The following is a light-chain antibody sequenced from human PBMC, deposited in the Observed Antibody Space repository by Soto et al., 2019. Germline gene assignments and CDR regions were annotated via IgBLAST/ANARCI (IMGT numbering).Light chain of an antibody. V-gene: IGLV2-14*03. CDR3: ASKTTSSTVL. CDR1: SSDIGAYEH. J-gene: IGLJ2*01. Sequence: QSALTQPSSMSGSPGQSFTISCTGTSSDIGAYEHVSWYQQRPGRAPKVLIYDVRIRPSEVSNRFSGSKSGDTASLTISGLQAEDEAVYYCASKTTSSTVLFGGGTKVTVL. CDR2: DVR.